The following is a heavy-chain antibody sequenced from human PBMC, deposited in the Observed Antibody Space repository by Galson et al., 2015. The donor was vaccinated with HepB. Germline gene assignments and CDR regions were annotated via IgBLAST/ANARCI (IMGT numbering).Heavy chain of an antibody. V-gene: IGHV3-13*01. CDR1: GFTFSSYD. Sequence: SLRLSCAASGFTFSSYDIHWVRQATGKGLEWVSAIGTAGDTYYPGSVKGRFTISRENAKNSLYLQMNSLRAGDTAVYYCARAPTVKGKDATNYYYYMDVWGKGTTVTVSS. CDR3: ARAPTVKGKDATNYYYYMDV. D-gene: IGHD4-11*01. J-gene: IGHJ6*03. CDR2: IGTAGDT.